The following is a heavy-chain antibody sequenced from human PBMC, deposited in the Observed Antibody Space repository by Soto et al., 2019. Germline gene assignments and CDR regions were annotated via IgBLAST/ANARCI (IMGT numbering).Heavy chain of an antibody. J-gene: IGHJ5*02. CDR3: ASTSIAATRGRWFDP. CDR1: SGSISSSNW. CDR2: IYHSGST. D-gene: IGHD6-13*01. Sequence: QVQLHESGPGLVKPSRTLSLTCAVSSGSISSSNWWSWVRQLPGKGLEWIGEIYHSGSTNYNPSLKSRVTISVDKSKNQFSLKLSSVTAADTAVYYYASTSIAATRGRWFDPWGQGTLVTVSS. V-gene: IGHV4-4*02.